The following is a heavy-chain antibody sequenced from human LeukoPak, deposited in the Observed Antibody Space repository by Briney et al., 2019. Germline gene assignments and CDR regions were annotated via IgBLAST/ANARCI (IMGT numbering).Heavy chain of an antibody. CDR2: INWDGSLI. CDR3: ARDMTAHSSAVSGVPGDY. CDR1: GFSFDDHA. Sequence: GGSLRLSCAASGFSFDDHAMHWVRQAPGKGLEWVSLINWDGSLIYYGDSVRGRFTISRDNSKNSLFLQMHSLRAENSAFYYCARDMTAHSSAVSGVPGDYWGQGTLVTVSS. J-gene: IGHJ4*02. V-gene: IGHV3-43D*03. D-gene: IGHD2-21*02.